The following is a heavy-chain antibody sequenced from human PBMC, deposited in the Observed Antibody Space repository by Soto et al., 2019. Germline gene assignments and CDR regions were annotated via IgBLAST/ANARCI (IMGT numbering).Heavy chain of an antibody. CDR1: GGSISSGDYY. V-gene: IGHV4-30-4*02. Sequence: PSETLSLTCTVSGGSISSGDYYWSWIRQPPGKGLEWIGYIYYSGSTYYNPSLKSRVTISVDTSKNQFSLKLSSVTAADTAVYYCARYYRDYYYYGMDVCGQRTTVTV. CDR2: IYYSGST. D-gene: IGHD3-10*01. J-gene: IGHJ6*02. CDR3: ARYYRDYYYYGMDV.